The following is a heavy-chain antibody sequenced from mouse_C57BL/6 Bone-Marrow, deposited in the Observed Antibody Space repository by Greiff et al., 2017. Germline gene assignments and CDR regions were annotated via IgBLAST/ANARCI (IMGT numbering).Heavy chain of an antibody. Sequence: QVHVKQSGAELVRPGTSVKVSCKASGYAFTNYLIEWVKQRPGQGLEWIGVINPGSGGTNYNEKFKGKATLTADKSSSTAYMQLSSLTSEDSAVYFCARYYGSRGAWFAYWGQGTLVTVSA. CDR2: INPGSGGT. J-gene: IGHJ3*01. V-gene: IGHV1-54*01. D-gene: IGHD1-1*01. CDR1: GYAFTNYL. CDR3: ARYYGSRGAWFAY.